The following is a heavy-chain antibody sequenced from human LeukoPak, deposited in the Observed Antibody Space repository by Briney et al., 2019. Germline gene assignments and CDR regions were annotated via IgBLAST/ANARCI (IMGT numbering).Heavy chain of an antibody. Sequence: GGSLRLSCAASGFTFSNYEMNWVRQDPGKGLEWVSHISSSGSTINYADSVKGRFTISRDNAKKSLHLQMNSLRVEDTAVYYCATRRGYYWGQGTLVTVSS. CDR3: ATRRGYY. CDR2: ISSSGSTI. J-gene: IGHJ4*02. V-gene: IGHV3-48*03. CDR1: GFTFSNYE.